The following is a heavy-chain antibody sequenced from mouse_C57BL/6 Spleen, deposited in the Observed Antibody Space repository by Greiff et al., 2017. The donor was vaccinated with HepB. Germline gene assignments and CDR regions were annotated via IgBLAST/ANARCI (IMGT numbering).Heavy chain of an antibody. D-gene: IGHD2-1*01. V-gene: IGHV3-6*01. CDR1: GYSITSGYY. CDR2: ISYDGSN. Sequence: EVQLQESGPGLVKPSQSLSLTCSVTGYSITSGYYWNWIRQFPGNKLEWMGYISYDGSNNSNPSLKNRISITRDTSKNQFFLKLNSVTTEDTATYYCARDGNYDPYYFDYWGQGTTLTVSS. CDR3: ARDGNYDPYYFDY. J-gene: IGHJ2*01.